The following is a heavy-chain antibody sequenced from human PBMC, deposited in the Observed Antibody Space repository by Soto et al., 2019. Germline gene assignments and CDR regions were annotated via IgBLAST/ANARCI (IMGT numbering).Heavy chain of an antibody. CDR3: ARDRDRNTYYDILTGYWDYYYGMDV. J-gene: IGHJ6*02. CDR2: IYYSGST. D-gene: IGHD3-9*01. Sequence: SDTLCLTCTVSAGSSSSCSYYWSRIPQRPLKGLGWIGHIYYSGSTNYNPSLKSRVTISVDTSKNQFSLKLSSVTAADTAVYYCARDRDRNTYYDILTGYWDYYYGMDVWGQGTTVTVS. CDR1: AGSSSSCSYY. V-gene: IGHV4-61*01.